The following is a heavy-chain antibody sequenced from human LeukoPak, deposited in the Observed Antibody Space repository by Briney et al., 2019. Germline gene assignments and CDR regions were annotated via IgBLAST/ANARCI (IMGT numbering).Heavy chain of an antibody. D-gene: IGHD5-18*01. CDR1: GFTFSSYA. CDR2: ISYDGSNK. V-gene: IGHV3-30*04. J-gene: IGHJ4*02. CDR3: ARGRGRGYSYARTDDY. Sequence: PGGSLRLSCAASGFTFSSYAMHWVRQAPGMGLEWVAVISYDGSNKYYADSVKGRFTISRDNSKNTLYLQMNSLRAEDTAVYYCARGRGRGYSYARTDDYWGQGTLVTVSS.